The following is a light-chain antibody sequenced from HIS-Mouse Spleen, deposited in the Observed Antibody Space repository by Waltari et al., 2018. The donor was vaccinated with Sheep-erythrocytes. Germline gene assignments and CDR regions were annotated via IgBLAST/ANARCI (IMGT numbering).Light chain of an antibody. J-gene: IGKJ4*01. CDR2: KAS. V-gene: IGKV1-5*03. CDR1: QSISSW. Sequence: DIQMTQSPSTLSASVGDRVTITCLARQSISSWLAWYPQKPGKAPKLLIYKASSLESGVPSRFRGSGSGTEFTLTISSLQPDDFATYYCQQYNSYSPLTFGGGTKVEIK. CDR3: QQYNSYSPLT.